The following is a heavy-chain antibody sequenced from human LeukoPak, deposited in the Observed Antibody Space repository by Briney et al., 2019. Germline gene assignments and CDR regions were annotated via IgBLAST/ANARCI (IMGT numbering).Heavy chain of an antibody. CDR1: GYTFTGNY. V-gene: IGHV1-2*02. D-gene: IGHD6-13*01. CDR2: VNPYSGGT. Sequence: ASVKVSCKASGYTFTGNYIHWVRQAPGQGLEWMGWVNPYSGGTKYAQRFQGRVTMTRDTSISTAYMELTSLRSDDTAVYYCARDEEDPYSSSCHWYFGLWGRGTLVTVSS. J-gene: IGHJ2*01. CDR3: ARDEEDPYSSSCHWYFGL.